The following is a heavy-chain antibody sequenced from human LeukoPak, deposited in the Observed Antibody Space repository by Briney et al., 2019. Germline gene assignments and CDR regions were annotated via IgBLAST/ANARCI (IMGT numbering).Heavy chain of an antibody. D-gene: IGHD3-16*02. J-gene: IGHJ4*02. CDR3: ARSYPGHYFDY. CDR1: GGSISSYY. CDR2: IYYSGST. Sequence: SETLSLTCTVSGGSISSYYWSWIRQPPGKGLEWIGYIYYSGSTSYNPSLKSRVTMSVDTPKNQFSLKLSSVTAADTAVYYCARSYPGHYFDYWGQGTLVTVSS. V-gene: IGHV4-59*01.